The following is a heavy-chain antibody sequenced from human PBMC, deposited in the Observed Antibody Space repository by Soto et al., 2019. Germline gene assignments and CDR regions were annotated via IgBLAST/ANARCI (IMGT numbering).Heavy chain of an antibody. CDR2: IFSNDEE. D-gene: IGHD1-26*01. V-gene: IGHV2-26*01. CDR3: ARVERYSTYEYFDF. CDR1: GFSLNNVRMG. Sequence: QVTLRESGPVLVKPTETLTLTCTVSGFSLNNVRMGVGWIRQPPGKALEWLAHIFSNDEESYSPSLKSRLAISRDTFTRQVVLTMTNVDPVDTATYFCARVERYSTYEYFDFWGQGILVTVSS. J-gene: IGHJ4*02.